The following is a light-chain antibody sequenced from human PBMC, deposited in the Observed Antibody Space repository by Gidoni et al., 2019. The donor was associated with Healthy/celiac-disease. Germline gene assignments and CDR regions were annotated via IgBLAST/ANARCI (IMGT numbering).Light chain of an antibody. CDR2: WAS. CDR3: QQYYSTPYT. V-gene: IGKV4-1*01. J-gene: IGKJ2*01. Sequence: DIVLTQSPDSLAVSRGERATINCKSSQSFLYSSNNKNYLAWYQQKPGQPPKLLIYWASTRESGVPDRFRGSGSGTDFTLTISSLQAEDGAVYYCQQYYSTPYTFGQGTKLEIK. CDR1: QSFLYSSNNKNY.